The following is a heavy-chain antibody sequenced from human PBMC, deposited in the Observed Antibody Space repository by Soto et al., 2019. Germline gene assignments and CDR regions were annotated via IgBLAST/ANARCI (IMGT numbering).Heavy chain of an antibody. V-gene: IGHV4-34*01. CDR1: GGSFSGYY. Sequence: PLETLSLTCAVYGGSFSGYYWSWIRQPPGKGLEWIGEINHSGSTNYNPSLKSRVTISVDTSKNQFSLKLSSVTAADTAVYYCAKGEDIVVVPAAYNWFDPWGQGTLVTVSS. CDR3: AKGEDIVVVPAAYNWFDP. D-gene: IGHD2-2*01. J-gene: IGHJ5*02. CDR2: INHSGST.